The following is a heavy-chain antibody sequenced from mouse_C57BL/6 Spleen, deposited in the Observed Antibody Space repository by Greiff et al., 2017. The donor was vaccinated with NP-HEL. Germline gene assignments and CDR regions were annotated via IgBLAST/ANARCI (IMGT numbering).Heavy chain of an antibody. Sequence: VKLMESGAELVKPGASVKLSCKASGYTFTEYTIHWVKQRSGQGLEWIGWFYPGSGSIKYNEKFKDKATLTADKSSSTVYMELSRLTSEDTAVYSCARHEEEEEAELVFAYWGQGTLVTVSA. CDR1: GYTFTEYT. J-gene: IGHJ3*01. CDR2: FYPGSGSI. D-gene: IGHD4-1*01. CDR3: ARHEEEEEAELVFAY. V-gene: IGHV1-62-2*01.